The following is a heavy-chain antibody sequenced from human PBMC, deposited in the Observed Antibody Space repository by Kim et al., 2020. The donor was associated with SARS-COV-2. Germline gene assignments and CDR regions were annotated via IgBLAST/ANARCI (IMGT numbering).Heavy chain of an antibody. CDR2: INHSGST. D-gene: IGHD1-20*01. Sequence: SETLSLTCAVYGGSLSGYYWSWIRQPPGKGLEWIGEINHSGSTNYNPSLKSRVTISVDTSKNQFSLKLSSVTAADTAVYYCARGGRYNWNRSFDYWGQGT. CDR3: ARGGRYNWNRSFDY. V-gene: IGHV4-34*01. CDR1: GGSLSGYY. J-gene: IGHJ4*02.